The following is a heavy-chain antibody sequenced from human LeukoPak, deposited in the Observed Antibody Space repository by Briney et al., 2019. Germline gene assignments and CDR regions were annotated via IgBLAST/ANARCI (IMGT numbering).Heavy chain of an antibody. V-gene: IGHV4-34*01. CDR3: ARRHNVGFDY. D-gene: IGHD1-14*01. Sequence: PSETLSLTCAVSGGSFSGYYWSWIRQPPGKGLEWTGEINHSGSTNYNPSLKSRVTISVDTSKNQFSLKLSSVTAADTAVYYCARRHNVGFDYWGQGALVTVSS. J-gene: IGHJ4*02. CDR2: INHSGST. CDR1: GGSFSGYY.